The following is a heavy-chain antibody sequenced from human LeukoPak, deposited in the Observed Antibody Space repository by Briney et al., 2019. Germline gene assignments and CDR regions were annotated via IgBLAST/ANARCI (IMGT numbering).Heavy chain of an antibody. D-gene: IGHD3-10*01. CDR3: ARELLWFGEYSLRFDP. J-gene: IGHJ5*02. V-gene: IGHV4-39*07. Sequence: PSETLSLTCTVSGGSISTSNYYWGWIRQPPGKGLEWIGNIFYSGSTYYNPSLKSRVTISVDTSKNQFSLKLSSVTAADTAVYYCARELLWFGEYSLRFDPWGQGTLVTVSS. CDR1: GGSISTSNYY. CDR2: IFYSGST.